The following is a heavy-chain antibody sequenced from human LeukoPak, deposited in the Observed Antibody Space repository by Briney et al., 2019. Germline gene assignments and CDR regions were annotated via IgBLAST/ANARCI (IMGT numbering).Heavy chain of an antibody. J-gene: IGHJ4*02. CDR2: INPSGGST. CDR3: AREFKYYYDSSGYSRDY. Sequence: ASVKVSCKASGYTFTSYYMHWVRQAPGQGLEWMGIINPSGGSTSYAQKFQGRVTMTRDTSTSTVYMELSSLRSEDTAVYYRAREFKYYYDSSGYSRDYWGQGTLVTVSS. V-gene: IGHV1-46*01. CDR1: GYTFTSYY. D-gene: IGHD3-22*01.